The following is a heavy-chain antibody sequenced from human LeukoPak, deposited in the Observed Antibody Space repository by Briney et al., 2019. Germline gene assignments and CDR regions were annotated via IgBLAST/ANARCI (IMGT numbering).Heavy chain of an antibody. V-gene: IGHV3-30*18. CDR1: GFTFSSYG. CDR3: AKVGRAHNAFDI. D-gene: IGHD3-10*01. CDR2: ISYDGSNK. J-gene: IGHJ3*02. Sequence: PGRSLRLSCAASGFTFSSYGMHWVRQAPGKGLEWVAVISYDGSNKYYADSVKGRFTISRDNSKNTLYLQMNSLRAEDTAVYYCAKVGRAHNAFDIWGQGTMVTVSS.